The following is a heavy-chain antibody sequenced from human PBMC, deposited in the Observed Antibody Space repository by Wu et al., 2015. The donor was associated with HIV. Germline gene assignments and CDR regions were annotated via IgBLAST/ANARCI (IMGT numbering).Heavy chain of an antibody. J-gene: IGHJ3*02. CDR1: GGTFSSYA. CDR2: IIPIFGTA. Sequence: QVQLVQSGPEVKKPGSSVKVSCKASGGTFSSYAISWVRQAPGQGLEWMGRIIPIFGTANYAQKFQGRVTITADESTSTAYMELSSLRSEDTAVYYCARDRYYDSSGYYDDAFDYLGPRDNGHRLF. CDR3: ARDRYYDSSGYYDDAFDY. D-gene: IGHD3-22*01. V-gene: IGHV1-69*13.